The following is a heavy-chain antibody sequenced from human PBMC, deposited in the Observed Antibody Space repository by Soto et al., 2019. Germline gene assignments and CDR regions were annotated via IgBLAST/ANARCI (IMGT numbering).Heavy chain of an antibody. CDR1: GYTFTSSG. Sequence: GASVEVSCKASGYTFTSSGIHWVRQAPGQRLEWMGWINAANGDTKYSPKFQGRVTITRDTSASTAYMELSSLRSEDTAVYYCVRRHVSATGIDWFDPWGQGTLVTVSS. CDR2: INAANGDT. CDR3: VRRHVSATGIDWFDP. J-gene: IGHJ5*02. V-gene: IGHV1-3*01. D-gene: IGHD6-13*01.